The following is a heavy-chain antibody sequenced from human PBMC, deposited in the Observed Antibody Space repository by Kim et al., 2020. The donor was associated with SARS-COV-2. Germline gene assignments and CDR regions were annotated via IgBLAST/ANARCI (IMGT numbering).Heavy chain of an antibody. CDR3: ARLNRGGLDCSSTSCYTDYYYYGMDV. V-gene: IGHV4-59*13. J-gene: IGHJ6*02. CDR2: IYYSGST. D-gene: IGHD2-2*02. Sequence: SETLSLTCTVSGGSISSYYWSWIRQPPGKGLEWIGYIYYSGSTNYNPSLKSRVTISVDTSKNQFSLKLSSVTAADTAVYYCARLNRGGLDCSSTSCYTDYYYYGMDVWGQGTTVTVSS. CDR1: GGSISSYY.